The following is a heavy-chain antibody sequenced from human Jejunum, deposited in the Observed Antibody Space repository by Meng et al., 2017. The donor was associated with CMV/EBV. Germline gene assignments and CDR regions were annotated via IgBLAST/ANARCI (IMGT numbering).Heavy chain of an antibody. Sequence: FAFSTYNMNWVRQAPGGGLEWVSSISVSSTDIYYADSVKGRFTVSRDNAKNSLYLQMSSLRADDTAVYYCARDGFAVIAPRAFDIWGQGTMVTVSS. J-gene: IGHJ3*02. CDR3: ARDGFAVIAPRAFDI. V-gene: IGHV3-21*01. CDR1: FAFSTYN. D-gene: IGHD2-21*01. CDR2: ISVSSTDI.